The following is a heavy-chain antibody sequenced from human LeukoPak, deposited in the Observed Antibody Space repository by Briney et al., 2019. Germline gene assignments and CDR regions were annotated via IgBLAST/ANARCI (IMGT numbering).Heavy chain of an antibody. D-gene: IGHD2-21*02. Sequence: SVKVSCKASGGTFSSYAISWVRQAPGQGLEWMGRIIPILGIANYAQKFQGRVTITADKSTSTAYMELSSLRSEDTAVYYCAKDRIGQYCGGDCYSRSSYWGQGTLVTVSS. J-gene: IGHJ4*02. CDR3: AKDRIGQYCGGDCYSRSSY. V-gene: IGHV1-69*04. CDR1: GGTFSSYA. CDR2: IIPILGIA.